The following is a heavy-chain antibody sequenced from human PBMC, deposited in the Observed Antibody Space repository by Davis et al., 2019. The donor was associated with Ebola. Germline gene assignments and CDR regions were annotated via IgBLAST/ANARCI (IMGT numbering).Heavy chain of an antibody. J-gene: IGHJ4*02. CDR2: FRSKANSYAT. CDR3: TISSSSADY. CDR1: GFTFSGSA. V-gene: IGHV3-73*01. D-gene: IGHD6-6*01. Sequence: PGGSLRLSCAASGFTFSGSAMHWVRQASGKGLEWVGRFRSKANSYATAYAASVKGRFTISRDDSKNTAYLQMNTLKTDDTAVYYCTISSSSADYWGQGTLVTVSS.